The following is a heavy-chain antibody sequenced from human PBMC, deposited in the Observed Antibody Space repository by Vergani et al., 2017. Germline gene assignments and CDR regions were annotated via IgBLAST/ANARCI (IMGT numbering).Heavy chain of an antibody. J-gene: IGHJ5*02. Sequence: QVQLQQWGAGLLKPSETLSLTCAVYGGSFSGYYWSWIRPPPGGGLGWIGEINHSGSTNYNPSLKSRVTISVDTSKNQFSLKLSSVTAADTAVYYCARATRSYNGFDPWGQGTLVTVSS. CDR1: GGSFSGYY. V-gene: IGHV4-34*01. CDR3: ARATRSYNGFDP. D-gene: IGHD5-12*01. CDR2: INHSGST.